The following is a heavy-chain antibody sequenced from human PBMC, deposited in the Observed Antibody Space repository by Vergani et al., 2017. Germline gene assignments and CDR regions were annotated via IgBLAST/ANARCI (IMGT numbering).Heavy chain of an antibody. V-gene: IGHV4-34*01. J-gene: IGHJ3*02. Sequence: QVQLQQWGAGLLKPSETLSLTCAVYGGSFSGYYWSWIRQPPGKGLEWIGEINHSGSTNYNPSLKSRVTISVDTSKNQFSLKLSSVTAADTAVYYCASDSHYYDSSGDPRGGACDIWGQGTMVTVSS. CDR2: INHSGST. CDR1: GGSFSGYY. D-gene: IGHD3-22*01. CDR3: ASDSHYYDSSGDPRGGACDI.